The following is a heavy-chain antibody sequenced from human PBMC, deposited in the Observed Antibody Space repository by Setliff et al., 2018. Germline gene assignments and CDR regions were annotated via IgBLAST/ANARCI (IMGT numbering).Heavy chain of an antibody. Sequence: ASVKVSCKASGYSFTMYGVNWVRQAPGQGIEWMGWISAFSRHTEYSQKFKGRVAVTTDASTSTAYLDLWSLTSNDTAVDYCLRDRPYINSPENAFDIWGQGTTVTVS. D-gene: IGHD1-1*01. CDR2: ISAFSRHT. CDR3: LRDRPYINSPENAFDI. CDR1: GYSFTMYG. V-gene: IGHV1-18*01. J-gene: IGHJ3*02.